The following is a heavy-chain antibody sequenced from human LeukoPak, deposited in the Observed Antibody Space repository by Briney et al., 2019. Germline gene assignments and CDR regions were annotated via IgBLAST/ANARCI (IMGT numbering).Heavy chain of an antibody. CDR2: ISSSSSYI. Sequence: GGSLRLSCAASGFTFSSYSMNWVRQAPGKGLEWVSSISSSSSYIYYADSVKGRFTIPRDNAKNSLYLQMNSLRAEDTAVYYCARGGATTNWFDPWGQGTLVTVSS. CDR3: ARGGATTNWFDP. J-gene: IGHJ5*02. V-gene: IGHV3-21*01. CDR1: GFTFSSYS. D-gene: IGHD1-26*01.